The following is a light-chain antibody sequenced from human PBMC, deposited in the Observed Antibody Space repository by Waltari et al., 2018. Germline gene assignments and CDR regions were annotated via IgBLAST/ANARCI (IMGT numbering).Light chain of an antibody. V-gene: IGKV3-20*01. Sequence: EIVLTQSPGTPPLSPGERATLSCRASQSIDSTYVAWYQQTPGRAPRLLLYRTSSRATGIPDRFTGSGSGKDFTLTISRLEPEDFAVYYCQQYFRSPFTFGQGTKVDI. J-gene: IGKJ2*01. CDR3: QQYFRSPFT. CDR2: RTS. CDR1: QSIDSTY.